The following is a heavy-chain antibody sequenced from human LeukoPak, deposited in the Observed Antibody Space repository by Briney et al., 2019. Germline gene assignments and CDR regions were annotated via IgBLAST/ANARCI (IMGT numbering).Heavy chain of an antibody. V-gene: IGHV1-2*02. J-gene: IGHJ4*02. D-gene: IGHD6-6*01. CDR1: GYTFTGYY. CDR3: ARDFIAARRASSGRYFDY. CDR2: INPNSGGT. Sequence: ASVTVSCKASGYTFTGYYMHWVRQAPGQGLEWMGWINPNSGGTNYAQKFQGRVTMTRDTSISTAYMELSRLRSDDTAVYYCARDFIAARRASSGRYFDYWGQGTLVTVSS.